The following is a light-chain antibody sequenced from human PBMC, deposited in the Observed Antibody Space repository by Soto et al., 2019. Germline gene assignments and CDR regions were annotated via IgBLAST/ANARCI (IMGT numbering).Light chain of an antibody. V-gene: IGLV2-23*01. CDR3: CSYAGSTTWV. Sequence: QSALTQPASVSGSPGQSITISCTGTSSDVGSYDFVSWYQQHPGKAPKLMIYEDTKRPSGVSSRFSGSKSGNTASLTISGLQAEDEADYYCCSYAGSTTWVFGAGTKLTVL. CDR1: SSDVGSYDF. J-gene: IGLJ3*02. CDR2: EDT.